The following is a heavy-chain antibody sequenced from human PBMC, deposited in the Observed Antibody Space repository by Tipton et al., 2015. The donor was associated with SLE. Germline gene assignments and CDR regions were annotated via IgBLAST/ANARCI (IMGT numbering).Heavy chain of an antibody. D-gene: IGHD7-27*01. CDR3: AGGANWGSRDFQY. CDR1: GGSISSYY. J-gene: IGHJ4*02. Sequence: GLVKPSETLSLTCTVSGGSISSYYWSWIRQPPGKGLEWIGYIYYSGDTNYNPSLKSRVTFSVDTSKNQFSLDLNSVTAADTAVYYCAGGANWGSRDFQYWGQGTLVTVSS. CDR2: IYYSGDT. V-gene: IGHV4-59*01.